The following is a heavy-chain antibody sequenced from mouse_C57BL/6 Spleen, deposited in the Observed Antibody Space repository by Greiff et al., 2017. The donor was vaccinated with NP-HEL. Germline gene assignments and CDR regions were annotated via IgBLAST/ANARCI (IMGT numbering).Heavy chain of an antibody. CDR2: INPNNGGT. V-gene: IGHV1-26*01. CDR1: GYTFTDYY. Sequence: VQLQQSGPELVKPGASVKISCKASGYTFTDYYMNWVKQSHGKSLEWIGDINPNNGGTSSTTPFKGKATLPVDKASRPAYMALRSLTSEDSAVYYCARRLIYDGYWYFDVWGTGTTVTVSS. J-gene: IGHJ1*03. D-gene: IGHD2-3*01. CDR3: ARRLIYDGYWYFDV.